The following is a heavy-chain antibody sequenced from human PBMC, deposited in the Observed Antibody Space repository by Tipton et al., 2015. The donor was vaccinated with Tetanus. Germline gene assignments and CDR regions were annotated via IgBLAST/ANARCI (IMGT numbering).Heavy chain of an antibody. J-gene: IGHJ4*02. Sequence: TLSFTCIVSGGSMSGYYWSWIRQPPGKGLEWIGYIYDTGNTNYKSSLKSRVTMSVDTSKNQFSLKLTSVTAADTAMYYCVRGNGGNCCHVDSWGRGTLVTVSS. CDR2: IYDTGNT. CDR3: VRGNGGNCCHVDS. CDR1: GGSMSGYY. D-gene: IGHD2-15*01. V-gene: IGHV4-59*01.